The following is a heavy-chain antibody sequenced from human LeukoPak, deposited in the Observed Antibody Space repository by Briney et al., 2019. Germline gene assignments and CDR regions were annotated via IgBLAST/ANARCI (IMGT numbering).Heavy chain of an antibody. D-gene: IGHD5-24*01. CDR3: ARARGDGYHDAFDI. CDR2: INPNSGGT. J-gene: IGHJ3*02. CDR1: GYTFTGYY. Sequence: ASVKVSCKASGYTFTGYYMHLVRQAPGQGLEWMGRINPNSGGTNYAQKFQGSVNMTRDTSMNRAHMELSRLRSDDTAVYYCARARGDGYHDAFDIWGQGTMVTVSS. V-gene: IGHV1-2*06.